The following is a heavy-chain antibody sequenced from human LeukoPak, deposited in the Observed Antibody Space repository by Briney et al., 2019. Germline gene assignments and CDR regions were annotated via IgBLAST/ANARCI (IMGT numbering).Heavy chain of an antibody. J-gene: IGHJ4*02. Sequence: GGSLRLSCAASGFTVSSNYMSWVRQAPGKGLEWVSVIYSGGSTYYADSVKGRFTISRDNSKNTLYLQMNSLRAEDTAVYYCARGKVVLAAMYPFDYWGQGTLVTVSS. CDR2: IYSGGST. CDR3: ARGKVVLAAMYPFDY. V-gene: IGHV3-53*01. CDR1: GFTVSSNY. D-gene: IGHD2-2*01.